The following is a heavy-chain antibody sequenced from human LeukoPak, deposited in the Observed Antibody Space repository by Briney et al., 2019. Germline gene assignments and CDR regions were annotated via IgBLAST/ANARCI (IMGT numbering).Heavy chain of an antibody. Sequence: SETLSLTCTVSGGSISSGSYYWSWIRQPAGKGLEWIGRIYTSGSTNYNPSLKSRVTISVDTSKNQFSLKLISVTAADTAVYYCARDLGGYSDGSYYYYMDVWGKGTTVTVSS. J-gene: IGHJ6*03. V-gene: IGHV4-61*02. CDR1: GGSISSGSYY. D-gene: IGHD5-18*01. CDR3: ARDLGGYSDGSYYYYMDV. CDR2: IYTSGST.